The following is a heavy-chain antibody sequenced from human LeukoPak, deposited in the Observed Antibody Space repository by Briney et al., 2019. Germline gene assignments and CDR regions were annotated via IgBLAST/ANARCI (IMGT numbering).Heavy chain of an antibody. V-gene: IGHV3-9*01. CDR2: ISWNSGSI. D-gene: IGHD4-23*01. Sequence: GRSLRLSCAASGFTFDDYAMHWVPQAPGKGLEWVSGISWNSGSIGYADSVKGRFTISRDNAKNSLYLQMNSLRAEDTALYYCAKAPGGSVVTSIDYWGQGTLVTVSS. CDR3: AKAPGGSVVTSIDY. J-gene: IGHJ4*02. CDR1: GFTFDDYA.